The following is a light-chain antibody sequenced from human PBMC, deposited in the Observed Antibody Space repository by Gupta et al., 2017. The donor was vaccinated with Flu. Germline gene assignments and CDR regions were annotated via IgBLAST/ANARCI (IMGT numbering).Light chain of an antibody. J-gene: IGKJ1*01. CDR2: KVS. CDR1: QSLVHSDGNTY. CDR3: RQGPHGPLT. Sequence: VTLGQPASISCRSSQSLVHSDGNTYGKWFQQGTGQSPRRLIYKVSNRDSGSPDRVSGGVSGHDCTRKIRRVEADDGGVYYGRQGPHGPLTFGQGTNVEIK. V-gene: IGKV2-30*02.